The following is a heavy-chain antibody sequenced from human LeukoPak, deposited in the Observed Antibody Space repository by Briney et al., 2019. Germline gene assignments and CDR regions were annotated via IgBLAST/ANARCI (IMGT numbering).Heavy chain of an antibody. D-gene: IGHD3-22*01. V-gene: IGHV3-21*01. Sequence: GGSLRLSCAASGFTFSSYSMNWVRQAPGKGLEWVSSISCSSSYIYYADSVKGRFTISRDNAKNSLYLQMNSLRAEDTAVYYCAVSPRSGYYGDYWGQGTLVTVSS. CDR3: AVSPRSGYYGDY. CDR2: ISCSSSYI. J-gene: IGHJ4*02. CDR1: GFTFSSYS.